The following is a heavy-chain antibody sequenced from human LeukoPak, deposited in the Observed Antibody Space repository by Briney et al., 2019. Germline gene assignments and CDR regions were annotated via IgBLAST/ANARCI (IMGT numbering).Heavy chain of an antibody. Sequence: RGSLKLSCTASGFTFSGSAMHWVRQASGKGLEWVGRIRSKANSYATAYAASVKGRFTISRDDSKNTAYLQMNSLKTEDTAVYYCTSQYYDILTGSLFDPWGQGTLVTVSS. V-gene: IGHV3-73*01. D-gene: IGHD3-9*01. CDR2: IRSKANSYAT. J-gene: IGHJ5*02. CDR3: TSQYYDILTGSLFDP. CDR1: GFTFSGSA.